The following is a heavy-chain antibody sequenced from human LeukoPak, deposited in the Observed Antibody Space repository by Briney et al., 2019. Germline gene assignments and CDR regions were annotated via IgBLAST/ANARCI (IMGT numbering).Heavy chain of an antibody. V-gene: IGHV3-7*01. CDR1: GFTFSSYA. CDR2: IKQDGSEK. CDR3: AARGYSYGSFDY. Sequence: GGSLRLSCAASGFTFSSYAMSWVRQAPGKGLEWVANIKQDGSEKYYVDSVKGRFTISRDNAKNSLYLQMNSLRAEDTAVYYCAARGYSYGSFDYWGQGTLVTVSS. J-gene: IGHJ4*02. D-gene: IGHD5-18*01.